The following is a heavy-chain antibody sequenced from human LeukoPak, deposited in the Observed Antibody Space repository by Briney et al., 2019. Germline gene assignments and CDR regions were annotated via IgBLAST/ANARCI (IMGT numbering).Heavy chain of an antibody. J-gene: IGHJ4*02. Sequence: ASVKVSCKASGYTFTGYYMHWVRQAPGQGLEWMGRINPNSGGTNYAQKFHGRVTITRDTSISTAYMELSRLRSDDTAVYYCARDHHDYVWGSYRPFDYWGQGTLVTVSS. CDR3: ARDHHDYVWGSYRPFDY. CDR1: GYTFTGYY. CDR2: INPNSGGT. D-gene: IGHD3-16*02. V-gene: IGHV1-2*06.